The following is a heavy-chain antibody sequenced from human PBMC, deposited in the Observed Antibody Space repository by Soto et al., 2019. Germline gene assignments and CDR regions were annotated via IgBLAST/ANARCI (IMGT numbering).Heavy chain of an antibody. Sequence: LRLSCAASGFIFSDYEINWVRQAPGKGLEWVSYISGSGLTIYYADSVKGRFTISRDNAKNSLYLQMNSLGVEDTAVYYCARGPYRNTYNWFDSWGQGTLVTV. CDR2: ISGSGLTI. V-gene: IGHV3-48*03. J-gene: IGHJ5*02. CDR1: GFIFSDYE. CDR3: ARGPYRNTYNWFDS. D-gene: IGHD5-12*01.